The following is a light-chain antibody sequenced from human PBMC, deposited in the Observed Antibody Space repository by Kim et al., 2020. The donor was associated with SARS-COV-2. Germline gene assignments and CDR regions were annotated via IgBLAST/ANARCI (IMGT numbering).Light chain of an antibody. CDR3: SVWDGSLNGAI. CDR2: GHN. Sequence: GQPVTIPCPRGGSNIGSNSINWYQQLPGTAPKLLFFGHNQRPSGIPDRCSCSMSGASASLASSGLQSEDAADYYCSVWDGSLNGAIFGGGTKVTVL. CDR1: GSNIGSNS. J-gene: IGLJ6*01. V-gene: IGLV1-44*01.